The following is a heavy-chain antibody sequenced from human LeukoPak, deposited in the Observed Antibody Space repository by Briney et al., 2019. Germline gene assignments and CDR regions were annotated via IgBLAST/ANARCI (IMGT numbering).Heavy chain of an antibody. CDR3: AKGLAVRGVSYYYYGMDV. D-gene: IGHD3-10*01. J-gene: IGHJ6*02. Sequence: SGGSLRLSCAASGFTFTSYTMTWVRQAPGKGLEWVSAISGSGGSTYYADSVKGRFTISRDNSKNTLYLQMNSLRAEDTAVYYCAKGLAVRGVSYYYYGMDVWGQGTTVTVSS. CDR1: GFTFTSYT. CDR2: ISGSGGST. V-gene: IGHV3-23*01.